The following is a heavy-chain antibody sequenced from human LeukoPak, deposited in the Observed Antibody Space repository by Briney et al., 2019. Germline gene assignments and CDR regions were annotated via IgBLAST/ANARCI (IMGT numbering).Heavy chain of an antibody. D-gene: IGHD1-1*01. J-gene: IGHJ3*02. CDR1: GFTFSSYA. Sequence: GGSLRLSCAASGFTFSSYAMSWVRQAPGKGLEWVTAISGSGGSTYYADSVKGRFTISRANTKNTLYLQMNSLRAEDTAVYYCAKASRYDAFDIWGQGTMVTVSS. V-gene: IGHV3-23*01. CDR2: ISGSGGST. CDR3: AKASRYDAFDI.